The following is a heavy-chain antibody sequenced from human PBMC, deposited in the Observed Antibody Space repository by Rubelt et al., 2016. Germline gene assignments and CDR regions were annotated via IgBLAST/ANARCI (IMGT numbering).Heavy chain of an antibody. J-gene: IGHJ4*02. CDR3: ARWGIAARLDY. D-gene: IGHD6-6*01. V-gene: IGHV3-30*03. CDR2: MSYDGSKE. Sequence: PCKGLEWVAGMSYDGSKEYFADSVKGRLTISRDNSKNTLYLQMNSLRAEDTAVYYCARWGIAARLDYWGQGTLVTVSS.